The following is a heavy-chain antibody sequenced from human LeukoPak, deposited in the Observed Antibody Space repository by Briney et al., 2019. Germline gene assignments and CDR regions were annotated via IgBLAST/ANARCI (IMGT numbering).Heavy chain of an antibody. CDR1: GGSFSGYF. V-gene: IGHV4-34*01. J-gene: IGHJ2*01. D-gene: IGHD3-10*01. CDR2: INHSGST. CDR3: AREGRFGELFPRYFDL. Sequence: SETLSLTCAVHGGSFSGYFWSWIRQSSGKGLEWIGEINHSGSTNYNPSLKSRVTISVDTSKNQFSLKLTSVTAADTAVYYCAREGRFGELFPRYFDLWGRGTLVTVSS.